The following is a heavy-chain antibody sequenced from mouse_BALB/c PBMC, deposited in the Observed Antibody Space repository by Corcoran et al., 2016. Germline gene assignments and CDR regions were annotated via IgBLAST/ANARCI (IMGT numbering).Heavy chain of an antibody. CDR3: ARSGYYRYGAWFAY. CDR2: IDPANGNT. D-gene: IGHD2-14*01. J-gene: IGHJ3*01. CDR1: GFNIKDTY. V-gene: IGHV14-3*02. Sequence: EVQLQQSGAELVKPGASVKLSCTASGFNIKDTYMHWVKQRPEQGLEWIGRIDPANGNTKYDPKFQGKATITADTSSNTAYLQLSSLTSEDTAVYYCARSGYYRYGAWFAYWGQGTLVTVSA.